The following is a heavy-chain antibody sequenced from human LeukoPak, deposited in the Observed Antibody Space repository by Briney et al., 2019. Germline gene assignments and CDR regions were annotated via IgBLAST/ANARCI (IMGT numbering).Heavy chain of an antibody. V-gene: IGHV1-69*04. J-gene: IGHJ4*02. CDR1: GGTFSSYA. D-gene: IGHD2-15*01. CDR3: ARLGYCSGGSCYPDDY. Sequence: ASVKVSCKASGGTFSSYAISWVRQAPGQGLEWMGRIIPILGIANYAQKFQGRVTITADKSTSTAYMELSSLRSEDTAVYYCARLGYCSGGSCYPDDYWGQGTLVTVSS. CDR2: IIPILGIA.